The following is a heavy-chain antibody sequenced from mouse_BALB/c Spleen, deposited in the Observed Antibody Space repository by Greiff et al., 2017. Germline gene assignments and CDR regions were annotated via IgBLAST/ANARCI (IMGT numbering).Heavy chain of an antibody. CDR2: ISSGGST. J-gene: IGHJ4*01. CDR3: ARGDYGHYYAMDY. Sequence: EVMLVESGGGLVKPGGSLKLSCAASGFTFSSYAMSWVRQTPEKRLEWVASISSGGSTYYPDSVKGRFTISRDNARNILYLQMSSLRSEDTAMYYCARGDYGHYYAMDYWGQGTSVTVSS. D-gene: IGHD1-2*01. CDR1: GFTFSSYA. V-gene: IGHV5-6-5*01.